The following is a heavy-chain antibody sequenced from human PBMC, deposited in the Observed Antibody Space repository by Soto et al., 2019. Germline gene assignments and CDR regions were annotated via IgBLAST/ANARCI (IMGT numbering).Heavy chain of an antibody. CDR2: IYYGGST. CDR1: GGSISSYY. J-gene: IGHJ6*02. CDR3: GGGYYYGMDV. Sequence: SETLSLTCTVSGGSISSYYWSWIRQPPGKGLEWIGYIYYGGSTNYNPSLKSRVTISVDTSKNQFSLKLSSVTAADTAVYYCGGGYYYGMDVWGQGTTVTVSS. V-gene: IGHV4-59*01.